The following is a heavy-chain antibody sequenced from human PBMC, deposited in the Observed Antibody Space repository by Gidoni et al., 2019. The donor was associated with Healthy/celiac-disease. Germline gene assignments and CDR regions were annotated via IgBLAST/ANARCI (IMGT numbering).Heavy chain of an antibody. CDR2: ISYDGSNK. Sequence: QVQLVSSGGGVVQPGWSLRLSCPASGFTFSSYAMHWVRQAPGKGLEWGAVISYDGSNKYDADSVKGRFTIARDNSKNTLYLKMNSRRAEDTAGYYCTRVEWKDILTGYYPRGSDYWGQGTLVTVSS. J-gene: IGHJ4*02. CDR1: GFTFSSYA. V-gene: IGHV3-30-3*01. D-gene: IGHD3-9*01. CDR3: TRVEWKDILTGYYPRGSDY.